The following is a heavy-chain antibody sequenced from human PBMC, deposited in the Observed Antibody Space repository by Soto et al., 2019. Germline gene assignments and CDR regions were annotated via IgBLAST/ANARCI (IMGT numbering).Heavy chain of an antibody. V-gene: IGHV4-31*03. CDR2: IYYSGST. D-gene: IGHD5-18*01. Sequence: QVQLQESGPGLVKPSQTLSLTCTVSGGSISRGGYYWSWIRQHPGKGLECIGYIYYSGSTYYNPSLKSRVTISVDTSKNQFSLKLSSVTAADTAVYYCAAVDTAMYYYGMDVWGQGTTVTVSS. J-gene: IGHJ6*02. CDR3: AAVDTAMYYYGMDV. CDR1: GGSISRGGYY.